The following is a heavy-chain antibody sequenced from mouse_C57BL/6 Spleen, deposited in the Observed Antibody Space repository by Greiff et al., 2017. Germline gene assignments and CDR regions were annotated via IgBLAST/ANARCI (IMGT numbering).Heavy chain of an antibody. D-gene: IGHD1-1*01. Sequence: VQLQQSGAELVRPGASVKLSCTASGFNIKDDYMHWVKQRPEQGLEWIGLIDPENGDTEYASKFQGKATLTTDTSSNTAYLHLSRLTSEDTAVYYCTLYYYGTSLYAMDYWGQGTSVTVSS. CDR2: IDPENGDT. V-gene: IGHV14-4*01. J-gene: IGHJ4*01. CDR3: TLYYYGTSLYAMDY. CDR1: GFNIKDDY.